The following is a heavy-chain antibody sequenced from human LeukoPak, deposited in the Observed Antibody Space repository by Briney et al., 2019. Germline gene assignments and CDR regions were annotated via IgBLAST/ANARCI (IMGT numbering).Heavy chain of an antibody. V-gene: IGHV1-69*13. CDR3: ARPLRTGTRDYGLDV. J-gene: IGHJ6*02. Sequence: SVKVSCKASGYTFTSYAISWVRQAPGQGLEWMGGIIPIFGTTNYAQKFQGRVTITADESTSTAYMELSSLISEDTAVYYCARPLRTGTRDYGLDVWGQGTTVTVSS. CDR2: IIPIFGTT. CDR1: GYTFTSYA. D-gene: IGHD1-7*01.